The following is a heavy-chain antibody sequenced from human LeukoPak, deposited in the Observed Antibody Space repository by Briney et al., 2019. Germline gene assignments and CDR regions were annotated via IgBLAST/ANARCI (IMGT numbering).Heavy chain of an antibody. V-gene: IGHV3-21*01. Sequence: GGSLRLSCAASSITFTKAWMNWVRQAPGKGLEWVSSISSSNTYIYYADSVKGRFTISRDNAKNSLYLQMSSLRAEDTAVYYCAREGGHCSNGICSYFDYWGQGSLVTVSS. J-gene: IGHJ4*02. CDR1: SITFTKAW. CDR3: AREGGHCSNGICSYFDY. D-gene: IGHD2-8*01. CDR2: ISSSNTYI.